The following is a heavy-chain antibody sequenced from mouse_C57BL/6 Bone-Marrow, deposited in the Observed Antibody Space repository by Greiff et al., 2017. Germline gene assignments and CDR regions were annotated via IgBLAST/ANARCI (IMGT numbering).Heavy chain of an antibody. CDR2: IRSKSSNYAT. D-gene: IGHD2-3*01. Sequence: EVQGVESGGGLVQPKGSLKLSCAASGFTFNTYAMHWVRQAPGKGLEWVARIRSKSSNYATYYADSVKDRFTISRDDSQSMLYLQMNNLKTEDTAMYYCVRDLCDDGYYEAYWGQGTLVTVSA. V-gene: IGHV10-3*01. CDR3: VRDLCDDGYYEAY. J-gene: IGHJ3*01. CDR1: GFTFNTYA.